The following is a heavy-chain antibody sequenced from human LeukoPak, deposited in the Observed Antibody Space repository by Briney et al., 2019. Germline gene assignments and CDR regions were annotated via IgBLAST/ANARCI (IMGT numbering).Heavy chain of an antibody. CDR3: ARGGADYVIGY. J-gene: IGHJ4*02. CDR2: ISGSSSYT. Sequence: GGSLRLSCAASGFTFSDYYMSWIRQAPGKGLEWVSFISGSSSYTNYADSVKGRFTISRDNAKNSLYLQMNNLRAEDTAVYHCARGGADYVIGYWGQGTLVTVSS. D-gene: IGHD4-17*01. CDR1: GFTFSDYY. V-gene: IGHV3-11*06.